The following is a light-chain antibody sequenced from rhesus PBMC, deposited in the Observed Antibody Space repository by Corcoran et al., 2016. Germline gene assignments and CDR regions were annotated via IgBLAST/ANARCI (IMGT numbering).Light chain of an antibody. CDR1: ENVNNY. J-gene: IGKJ4*01. Sequence: DIQMTQSPSSLSASVGDRVTITCRASENVNNYLNWYQQKPGKAPKLLIYKASNLQSGVPSRFSGSGSGTDYTFTISSLQPEDVATYYCQHGYGTPLTFGGGTKVEIK. CDR3: QHGYGTPLT. V-gene: IGKV1-74*01. CDR2: KAS.